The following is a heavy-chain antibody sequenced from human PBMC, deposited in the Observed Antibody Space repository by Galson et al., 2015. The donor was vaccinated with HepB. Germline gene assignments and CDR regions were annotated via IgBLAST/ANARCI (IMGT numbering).Heavy chain of an antibody. Sequence: QSGAEVKKPGESLRISCKGSGYSFTSYWISWVRQMPGKGLEWMGRIDPSDSYTNYSPSFQGHVTISADKSISTAYLQWSSLKASDTAMYYCARHVVLQQQLPSLLPHREVAFDPWGQGTLVTVSS. J-gene: IGHJ5*02. CDR2: IDPSDSYT. CDR3: ARHVVLQQQLPSLLPHREVAFDP. D-gene: IGHD6-13*01. V-gene: IGHV5-10-1*01. CDR1: GYSFTSYW.